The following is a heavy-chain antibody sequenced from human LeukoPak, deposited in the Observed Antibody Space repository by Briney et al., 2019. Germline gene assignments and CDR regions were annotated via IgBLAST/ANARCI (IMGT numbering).Heavy chain of an antibody. Sequence: KTGGSLRLSCAASGFTFSDYYMSWIRQAPGKGPECVSYISSSSSYTNYADSVKGRFTISRDNAKNSLYLQMNSLRAEDTAVYYCARDLGYSSSWYVSWFDPWGQGTLVTVSS. D-gene: IGHD6-13*01. J-gene: IGHJ5*02. CDR2: ISSSSSYT. CDR1: GFTFSDYY. V-gene: IGHV3-11*05. CDR3: ARDLGYSSSWYVSWFDP.